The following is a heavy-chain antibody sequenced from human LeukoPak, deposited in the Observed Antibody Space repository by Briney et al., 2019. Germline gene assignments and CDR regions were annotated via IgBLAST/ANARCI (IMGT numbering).Heavy chain of an antibody. D-gene: IGHD3-22*01. CDR2: IIGSGGST. J-gene: IGHJ4*02. CDR1: GFTFSSYA. Sequence: GGSLRLSCAASGFTFSSYAMNWVRQAPGKRLEWVSSIIGSGGSTYYADSVKGRFTFSRDNSKNTLYLQMNSLRAEDTAVYYCAKKYYYDSRGYYFDYWGQGTLVTVSS. CDR3: AKKYYYDSRGYYFDY. V-gene: IGHV3-23*01.